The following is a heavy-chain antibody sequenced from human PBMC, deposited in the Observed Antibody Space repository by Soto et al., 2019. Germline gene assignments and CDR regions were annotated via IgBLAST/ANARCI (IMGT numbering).Heavy chain of an antibody. J-gene: IGHJ6*03. V-gene: IGHV3-48*01. Sequence: GGSLRLSCAASGFTFSSYSMNWVRQAPGKGLEWVSYISSSSTIYYADSVKGRFTISRDNAKNSLYLQMNSLRAEDTAVYYCARVFPWFGEFYDYYYYYMDVWGKGTTVTVSS. CDR1: GFTFSSYS. D-gene: IGHD3-10*01. CDR3: ARVFPWFGEFYDYYYYYMDV. CDR2: ISSSSTI.